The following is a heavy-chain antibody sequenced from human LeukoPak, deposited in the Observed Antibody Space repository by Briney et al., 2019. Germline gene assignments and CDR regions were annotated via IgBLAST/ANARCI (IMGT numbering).Heavy chain of an antibody. CDR2: IFYSGRT. CDR3: ARGYYPPRWYFDL. J-gene: IGHJ2*01. D-gene: IGHD2-21*01. V-gene: IGHV4-59*12. Sequence: SETLSLTCSVSGGSIRSYYWSWIRQPPGKGLEWIGYIFYSGRTNYNPSLESRLTISVDTSKNQFSLKLTSMTAADTAMYYCARGYYPPRWYFDLWGRGTLVTVSS. CDR1: GGSIRSYY.